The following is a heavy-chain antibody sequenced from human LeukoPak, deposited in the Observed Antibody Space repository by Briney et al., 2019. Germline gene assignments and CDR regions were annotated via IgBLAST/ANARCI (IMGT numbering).Heavy chain of an antibody. CDR3: ARGLGSSSRKKGPYYMDV. CDR2: INHSGST. D-gene: IGHD6-6*01. Sequence: PSETLSLTCAVYGGSFSGYYWSWNRQPPGKGLEWIGEINHSGSTNYNPSLKSRVTISVDTSKNQFSLKLSPVTAADTAVYYCARGLGSSSRKKGPYYMDVWGKGTTVTVSS. CDR1: GGSFSGYY. V-gene: IGHV4-34*01. J-gene: IGHJ6*03.